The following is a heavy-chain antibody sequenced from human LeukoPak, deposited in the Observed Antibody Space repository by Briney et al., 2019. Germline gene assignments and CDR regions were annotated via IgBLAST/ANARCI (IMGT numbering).Heavy chain of an antibody. D-gene: IGHD5-24*01. CDR2: INPNSGRT. J-gene: IGHJ4*02. CDR1: GYTFTDYY. V-gene: IGHV1-2*02. CDR3: ARIGYNHYFDY. Sequence: GASVKVSCKASGYTFTDYYLHWVGQAAGQGLEWMGWINPNSGRTNSAQTFQGRVTVTRDTSITTGYLDLSRLRSDDTAVYYCARIGYNHYFDYWGQGTLVTVSS.